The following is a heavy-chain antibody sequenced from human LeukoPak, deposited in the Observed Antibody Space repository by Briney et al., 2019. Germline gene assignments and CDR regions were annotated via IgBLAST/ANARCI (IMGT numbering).Heavy chain of an antibody. CDR1: GGSFSGYY. D-gene: IGHD5-12*01. Sequence: SETLSLTCAVYGGSFSGYYRSWIRQPPGKGLEWIGEINHSGSTNYNPSLKSRVTISVDTSKNQFSLKLSSVTAADTAVYYCARRGYSGYVWGQGTLVTVSS. CDR3: ARRGYSGYV. J-gene: IGHJ4*02. V-gene: IGHV4-34*01. CDR2: INHSGST.